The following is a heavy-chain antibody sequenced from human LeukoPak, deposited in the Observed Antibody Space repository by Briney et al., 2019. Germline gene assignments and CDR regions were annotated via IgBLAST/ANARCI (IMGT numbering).Heavy chain of an antibody. Sequence: SETLSLTCTVSGGSISNYYWSWIRQPAGKGLEWIGRIYTSGSTNYNPSLKSRVTISVDTSKNQFSPKLSSVTAADTAVYYCAREGVGARPYYFDYWGQGTLVTVSS. CDR1: GGSISNYY. V-gene: IGHV4-4*07. J-gene: IGHJ4*02. CDR3: AREGVGARPYYFDY. D-gene: IGHD1-26*01. CDR2: IYTSGST.